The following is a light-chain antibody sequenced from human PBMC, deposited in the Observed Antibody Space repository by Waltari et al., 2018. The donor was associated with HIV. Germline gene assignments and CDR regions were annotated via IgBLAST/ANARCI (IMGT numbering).Light chain of an antibody. CDR2: GSN. J-gene: IGLJ3*02. Sequence: SSELTQDPFVSVAPGQTARITCKGDIHRFYYGSWYQQRPGEAPRLFSYGSNNRPSGSPDRFSGSTSGKTMSVTISATQAEDEGDFFCSSRDTTGKFWVFGSGTKLTV. CDR1: IHRFYY. CDR3: SSRDTTGKFWV. V-gene: IGLV3-19*01.